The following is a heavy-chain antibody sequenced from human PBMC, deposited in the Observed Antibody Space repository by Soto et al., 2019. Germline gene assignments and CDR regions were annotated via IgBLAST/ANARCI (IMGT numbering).Heavy chain of an antibody. CDR3: ATNGGYNYASGT. Sequence: QVQLQESGTGLVNPSGTLSLTCAVSGDSISSYTWWSWVRQPPGKGLEWIGEIFHSGSTNYNPSLESRVTISVDKSKNQFSLNLNSVTAADTAVYYWATNGGYNYASGTWGQGTLVTVSS. CDR1: GDSISSYTW. D-gene: IGHD5-18*01. CDR2: IFHSGST. J-gene: IGHJ5*02. V-gene: IGHV4-4*02.